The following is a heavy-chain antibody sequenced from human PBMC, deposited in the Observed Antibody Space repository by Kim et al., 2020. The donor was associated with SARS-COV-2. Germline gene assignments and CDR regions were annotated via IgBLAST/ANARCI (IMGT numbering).Heavy chain of an antibody. CDR1: GGSITSVGNY. CDR3: ARNARRYF. J-gene: IGHJ2*01. CDR2: IYYSGST. V-gene: IGHV4-31*03. Sequence: SETLSLTCTVSGGSITSVGNYWSWLRQHPGKGPEWIWYIYYSGSTAYNPSLQSRVTISLDTSKNQLSLNLRSVTAADTAIYYCARNARRYF.